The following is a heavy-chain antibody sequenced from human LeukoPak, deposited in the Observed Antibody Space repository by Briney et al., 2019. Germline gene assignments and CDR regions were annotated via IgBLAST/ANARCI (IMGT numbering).Heavy chain of an antibody. V-gene: IGHV1-2*02. CDR3: ARHSGSYETAEYFQH. D-gene: IGHD1-26*01. CDR2: INPNSGGT. Sequence: GASVKVSCKASGYTFTGYYMHWVRQAPGQGLEWMGWINPNSGGTNYAQKFQGRVTMTRDTSISTAYMELNRLRSDDTAVYYCARHSGSYETAEYFQHWGQGTLVTVSS. J-gene: IGHJ1*01. CDR1: GYTFTGYY.